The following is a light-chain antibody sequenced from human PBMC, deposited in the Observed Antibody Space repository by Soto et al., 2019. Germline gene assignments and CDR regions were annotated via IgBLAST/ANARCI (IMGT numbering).Light chain of an antibody. V-gene: IGLV2-8*01. J-gene: IGLJ2*01. CDR1: SSDVGGYNS. CDR2: EVS. CDR3: SSYEGSNTLV. Sequence: QSAMTQPPSASGSPGQSVTISCTGTSSDVGGYNSVSWYQQHPGKAPKLLIYEVSKRPSGVPDRFSGSKSANTASLTVSGLHAEDEADYHCSSYEGSNTLVFGGGTKLTVL.